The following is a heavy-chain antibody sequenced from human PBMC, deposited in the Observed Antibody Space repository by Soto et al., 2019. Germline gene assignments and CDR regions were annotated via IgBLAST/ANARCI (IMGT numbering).Heavy chain of an antibody. Sequence: SETLSLTCAVYGGSFSGYYWSWIRQPPGKGLEWIGEINHSGSTNYNPSLKSRVTISVDTSKNKFSLKLSSVTAADTAVYYCARSRIAVAGTDYFDYWGQGTLVTVSS. D-gene: IGHD6-19*01. CDR2: INHSGST. CDR1: GGSFSGYY. CDR3: ARSRIAVAGTDYFDY. J-gene: IGHJ4*02. V-gene: IGHV4-34*01.